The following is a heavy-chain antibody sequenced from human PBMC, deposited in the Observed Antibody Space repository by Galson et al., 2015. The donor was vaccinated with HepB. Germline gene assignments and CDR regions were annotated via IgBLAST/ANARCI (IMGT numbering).Heavy chain of an antibody. D-gene: IGHD3-10*01. CDR2: INPSGGST. CDR3: ARDRVLWFGALEYYYGMDV. J-gene: IGHJ6*02. CDR1: GYTFTSYG. Sequence: SVKVSCKASGYTFTSYGISWVRQAPGQGLEWMGIINPSGGSTSYAQKFQGRVTMTRDTSTSTVYMELSSLRSEDTAVYYCARDRVLWFGALEYYYGMDVWGQGTTVTVSS. V-gene: IGHV1-46*01.